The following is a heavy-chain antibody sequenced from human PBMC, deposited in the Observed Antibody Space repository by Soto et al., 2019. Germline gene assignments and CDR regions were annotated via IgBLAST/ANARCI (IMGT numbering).Heavy chain of an antibody. CDR2: INQDGSEK. D-gene: IGHD2-15*01. J-gene: IGHJ3*02. Sequence: GGSLRLSCAASGFTFSGYWMNWVRQAPGKGLEWVANINQDGSEKHCVDSVRGRFTISRDNAKKSLYLQMNSLRAEDMAVFYCARSGGCGGGSCSYDAFDIWGQGTMVTVSS. V-gene: IGHV3-7*03. CDR3: ARSGGCGGGSCSYDAFDI. CDR1: GFTFSGYW.